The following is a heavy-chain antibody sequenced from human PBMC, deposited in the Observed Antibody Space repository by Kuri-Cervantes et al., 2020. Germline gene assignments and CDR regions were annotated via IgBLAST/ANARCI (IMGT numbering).Heavy chain of an antibody. CDR2: IYHSGST. Sequence: SETLSLTCAVSGGSISSSNWWSGVRQPPGKGLEWIGEIYHSGSTNYNPSLKSRVTISVDKSKNQFSLKLSSVTAADTAVYYCASLWLVQVSGMDVWGQGTTVTVSS. D-gene: IGHD6-19*01. CDR3: ASLWLVQVSGMDV. V-gene: IGHV4-4*02. J-gene: IGHJ6*02. CDR1: GGSISSSNW.